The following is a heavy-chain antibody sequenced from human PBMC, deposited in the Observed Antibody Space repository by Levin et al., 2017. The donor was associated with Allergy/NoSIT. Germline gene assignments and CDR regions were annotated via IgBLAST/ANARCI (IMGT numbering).Heavy chain of an antibody. CDR1: GGSISSSSHY. Sequence: GSLRLSCTVSGGSISSSSHYWGWIRQPPGKGLEWIGSIYYSGSTYYHPSLKSRVTISVDTSKNQFSLKLSSVTAADTAVYYCARGGRWGFYFDYWGQGTLVTVSS. D-gene: IGHD3-16*01. V-gene: IGHV4-39*07. CDR3: ARGGRWGFYFDY. CDR2: IYYSGST. J-gene: IGHJ4*02.